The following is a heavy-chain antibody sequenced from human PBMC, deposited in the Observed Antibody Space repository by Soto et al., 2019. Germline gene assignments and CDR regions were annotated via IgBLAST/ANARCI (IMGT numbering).Heavy chain of an antibody. J-gene: IGHJ4*02. CDR1: GGSLSSYY. CDR3: ARSPYSSGYYYAIDY. V-gene: IGHV4-59*01. CDR2: IYYSGST. D-gene: IGHD3-22*01. Sequence: SETLSLTCVVSGGSLSSYYWSWIRQPPGKGLEWIGYIYYSGSTNYNPSLKSRVTISVDTSKNQFSLKLSSVTAADTAVYYCARSPYSSGYYYAIDYWGQGTQVTV.